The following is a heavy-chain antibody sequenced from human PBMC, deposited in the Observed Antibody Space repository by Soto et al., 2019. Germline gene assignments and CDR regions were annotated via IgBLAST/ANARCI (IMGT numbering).Heavy chain of an antibody. Sequence: QVQLQESGPGLVKPSETLSLTCTVSGGSISSYYWCWTRQPAGKGLEWIGRFYPTGKTNYNPSLQRRLTMSADQSRNQFSLNLTSVTAADTAVYYCARCGLDYGMDVWGQGTTVTVSS. CDR1: GGSISSYY. CDR2: FYPTGKT. J-gene: IGHJ6*02. D-gene: IGHD3-16*01. CDR3: ARCGLDYGMDV. V-gene: IGHV4-4*07.